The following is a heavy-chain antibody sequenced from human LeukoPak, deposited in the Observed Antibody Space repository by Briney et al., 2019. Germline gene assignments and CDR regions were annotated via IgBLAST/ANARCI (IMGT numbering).Heavy chain of an antibody. D-gene: IGHD6-19*01. Sequence: GESLKISCKGSGYSFTSYWIGWVRQMPGKGLEWMGIIYPGDSDTRYSPSFQGQVTISADKSISTAYLQWSSLKASDTAMYYCARMARYRFSSQFVTQQWLDFDYWGQGTPVTVSS. J-gene: IGHJ4*02. CDR1: GYSFTSYW. CDR3: ARMARYRFSSQFVTQQWLDFDY. CDR2: IYPGDSDT. V-gene: IGHV5-51*01.